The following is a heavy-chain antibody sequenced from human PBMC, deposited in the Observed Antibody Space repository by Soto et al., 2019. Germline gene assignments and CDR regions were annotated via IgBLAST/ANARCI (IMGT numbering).Heavy chain of an antibody. CDR2: IIPLFDTP. Sequence: QVFLVQSGAEVKKPGSSVKVSCKASGGTFSNYGIIWVRQAPGQGLEWMGGIIPLFDTPNHAQKFQGRLTITADESTSTAHMELSSLRSDDTAVYYCASGQGENFEEGAFDSWGQGTLVTVSS. V-gene: IGHV1-69*01. CDR1: GGTFSNYG. J-gene: IGHJ4*02. D-gene: IGHD3-9*01. CDR3: ASGQGENFEEGAFDS.